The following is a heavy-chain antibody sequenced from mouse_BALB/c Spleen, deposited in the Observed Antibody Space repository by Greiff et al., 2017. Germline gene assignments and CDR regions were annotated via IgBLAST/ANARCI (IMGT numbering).Heavy chain of an antibody. V-gene: IGHV5-6-4*01. Sequence: KLVESGGGLVKPGGSLKLSCAASGFTFSSYTMSWVRQTPEKRLEWVATISSGGSYTYYPDSVKGRFTISRDNAKNTLYLQMSSLKSEDTAMYYCTRDPHYYFDYWGQGTTLTVSS. CDR1: GFTFSSYT. CDR2: ISSGGSYT. J-gene: IGHJ2*01. CDR3: TRDPHYYFDY.